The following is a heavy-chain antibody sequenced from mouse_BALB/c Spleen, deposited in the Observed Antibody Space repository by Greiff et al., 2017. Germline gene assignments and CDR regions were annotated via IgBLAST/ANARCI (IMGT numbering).Heavy chain of an antibody. CDR1: GFTFSSYA. J-gene: IGHJ2*01. V-gene: IGHV5-6-5*01. CDR2: ISSGGST. CDR3: ARGGIYYGYDRFDY. Sequence: EVQLQESGGGLVKPGGSLKLSCAASGFTFSSYAMSWVRQTPEKRLEWVASISSGGSTYYPDSVKGRFTISRDNARNILYLQMSSLRSEDTAMYYCARGGIYYGYDRFDYWGQGTTRTVSS. D-gene: IGHD2-2*01.